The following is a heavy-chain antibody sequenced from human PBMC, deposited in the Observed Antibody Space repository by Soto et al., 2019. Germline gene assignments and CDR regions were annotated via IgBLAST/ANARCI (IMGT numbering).Heavy chain of an antibody. J-gene: IGHJ4*02. CDR3: ARDLGYCSGGSCYSFTNFDY. D-gene: IGHD2-15*01. CDR1: GYTFTSYG. CDR2: ISAYNGNT. V-gene: IGHV1-18*04. Sequence: ASVKVSCKASGYTFTSYGVSWVRQAPGQGLEWMGWISAYNGNTKYAQKLQGRLTMTTDTSTSTAYMELRSLRSDDTAVYYCARDLGYCSGGSCYSFTNFDYWGQGTLVTVSS.